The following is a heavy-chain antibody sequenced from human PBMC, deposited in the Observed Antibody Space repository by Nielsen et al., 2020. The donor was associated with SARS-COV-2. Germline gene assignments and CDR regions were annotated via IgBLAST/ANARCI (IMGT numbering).Heavy chain of an antibody. CDR2: IYYSGST. Sequence: SETLSLTCTVSGGSISSGGFYWSWIRQHPGKGLEWIGYIYYSGSTYYNPSLKSRLTMSVDTSKHQFSLKLRSVTAADTAVYYCARASDEARTPNWFYPCGQGTQVTVSS. CDR3: ARASDEARTPNWFYP. V-gene: IGHV4-31*03. J-gene: IGHJ5*02. D-gene: IGHD1-14*01. CDR1: GGSISSGGFY.